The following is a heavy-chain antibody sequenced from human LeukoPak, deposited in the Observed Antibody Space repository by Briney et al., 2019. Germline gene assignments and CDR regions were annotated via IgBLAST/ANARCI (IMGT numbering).Heavy chain of an antibody. CDR3: ARSPGVWGVITYFDY. CDR2: IYSGGST. J-gene: IGHJ4*02. D-gene: IGHD3-10*01. V-gene: IGHV3-53*01. CDR1: GFTVSSNY. Sequence: GGSLRLSCAASGFTVSSNYMSWVRQAPGKGLEWVSVIYSGGSTYYADSVKGRFTISRDNSKNTLYLQMNSLRAEDTAVYYCARSPGVWGVITYFDYWGQGTLVTVSS.